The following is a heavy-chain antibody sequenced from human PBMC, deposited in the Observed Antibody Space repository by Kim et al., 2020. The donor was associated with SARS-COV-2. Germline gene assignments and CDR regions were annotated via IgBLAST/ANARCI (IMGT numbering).Heavy chain of an antibody. Sequence: ASVKVSCKASGYTFTSYYMHWVRQAPGQGLEWMGIINPSGGSTSYAQKFQGRVTMTRDTSTSTVYMELSSLRSEDTAVYYCARGSVVPAGRGVWFDPWGQGTLVTVSS. CDR2: INPSGGST. J-gene: IGHJ5*02. CDR3: ARGSVVPAGRGVWFDP. D-gene: IGHD2-2*01. CDR1: GYTFTSYY. V-gene: IGHV1-46*01.